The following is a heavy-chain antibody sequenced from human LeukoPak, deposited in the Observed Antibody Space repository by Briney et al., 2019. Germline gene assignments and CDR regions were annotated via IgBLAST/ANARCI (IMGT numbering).Heavy chain of an antibody. D-gene: IGHD2-21*01. J-gene: IGHJ4*02. CDR2: FYRGDST. Sequence: GGSLRLSCAASGFSVSSSYMYWVRQALGKGLEWVSFFYRGDSTYYAESVRGRFTISRDNSKNTLYLLMNSLIPEDTAVYYCAREVVSIPSYFDSWGQGTLVTVSS. CDR3: AREVVSIPSYFDS. V-gene: IGHV3-53*01. CDR1: GFSVSSSY.